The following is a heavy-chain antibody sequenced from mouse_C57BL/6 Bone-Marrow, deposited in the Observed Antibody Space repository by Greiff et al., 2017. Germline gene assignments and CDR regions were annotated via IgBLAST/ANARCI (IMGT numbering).Heavy chain of an antibody. CDR2: IYPGDGDT. CDR3: ARSWFAY. CDR1: GYAFSSSW. J-gene: IGHJ3*01. V-gene: IGHV1-82*01. Sequence: QVQLQQSGPELVKPGASVKISCKASGYAFSSSWMNWVKQRPGKGLEWIGRIYPGDGDTNYNGKFKGKATLTADKYSSTAYMQLSSLTSEDSAVYFCARSWFAYWGQGTLATVSA.